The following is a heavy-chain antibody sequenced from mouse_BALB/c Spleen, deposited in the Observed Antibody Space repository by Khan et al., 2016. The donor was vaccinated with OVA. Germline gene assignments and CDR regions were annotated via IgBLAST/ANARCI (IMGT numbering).Heavy chain of an antibody. J-gene: IGHJ3*01. D-gene: IGHD2-2*01. Sequence: QVQLQQPGAELVRPGASVNLSCKASGYTFTSYWMNWVRQRPRQGLEWIGKINPSDSESHYNQVFKDKATLTVDKSSGTAYMQLRSLTSEDSAVYYGARRKKYGYDPSWFAYWGQGTLVTVSA. CDR1: GYTFTSYW. V-gene: IGHV1-52*01. CDR3: ARRKKYGYDPSWFAY. CDR2: INPSDSES.